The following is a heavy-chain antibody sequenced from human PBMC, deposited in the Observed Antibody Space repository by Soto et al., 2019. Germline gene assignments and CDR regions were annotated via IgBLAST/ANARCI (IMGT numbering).Heavy chain of an antibody. D-gene: IGHD6-13*01. V-gene: IGHV3-21*01. J-gene: IGHJ5*02. CDR2: ISSSSSYI. Sequence: EVQLVESGGGLVKPGGSLRLSCAASGFTFSSYSMNWVRQAPGKGLEWVSSISSSSSYIYYADSVKGRFTISRDNAKNSLYLQMNSLRAEDTAVYYCARDSPSARIAAAINWFDPWGQGTLVTVSS. CDR1: GFTFSSYS. CDR3: ARDSPSARIAAAINWFDP.